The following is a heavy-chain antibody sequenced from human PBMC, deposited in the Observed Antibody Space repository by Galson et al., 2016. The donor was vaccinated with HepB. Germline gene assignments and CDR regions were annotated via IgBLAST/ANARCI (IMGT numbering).Heavy chain of an antibody. V-gene: IGHV1-24*01. D-gene: IGHD3-16*02. CDR2: FEPEDGET. Sequence: SVKVSCKVSGYSLTEVSMHWVRQAPGKGLEWMGGFEPEDGETIYAQKFQGRVTVTEDASTDTAYMELRSLRSDDTAVYYCARGADYDYVWGNYRFDYWGLGTLVTVSS. J-gene: IGHJ4*02. CDR1: GYSLTEVS. CDR3: ARGADYDYVWGNYRFDY.